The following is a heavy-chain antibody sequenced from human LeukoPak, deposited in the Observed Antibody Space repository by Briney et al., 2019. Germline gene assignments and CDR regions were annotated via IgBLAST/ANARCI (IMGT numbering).Heavy chain of an antibody. D-gene: IGHD1-20*01. V-gene: IGHV3-7*01. J-gene: IGHJ4*02. CDR1: GFTFSSYW. Sequence: PGGSLRLSCAASGFTFSSYWMTWVRQAPGKGLEWVANIKEDGSEKNYVDSVKGRFTVSRDNAKNSLHLQMNSLRVEDTGVYYCARDKWNPGYWGQGTLVTVSS. CDR3: ARDKWNPGY. CDR2: IKEDGSEK.